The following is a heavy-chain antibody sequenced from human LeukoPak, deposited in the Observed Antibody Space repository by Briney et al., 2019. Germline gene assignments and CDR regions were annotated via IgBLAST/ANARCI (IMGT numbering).Heavy chain of an antibody. Sequence: GGSLRLSCAASGFTFSSYGMHWVRQAPGKGLEWVAFIRYDGSNKYYADSVKGRFTISRDNSKNTLYLQMNSLTAEDTAVYYCAKDRQWELLPGGDFDSWGQGVLVAVSS. CDR2: IRYDGSNK. J-gene: IGHJ4*02. CDR3: AKDRQWELLPGGDFDS. V-gene: IGHV3-30*02. CDR1: GFTFSSYG. D-gene: IGHD1-26*01.